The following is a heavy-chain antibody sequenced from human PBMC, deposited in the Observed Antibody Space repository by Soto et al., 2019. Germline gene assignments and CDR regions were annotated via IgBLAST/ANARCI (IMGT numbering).Heavy chain of an antibody. J-gene: IGHJ4*02. CDR3: ARHSTWYGKWLFDY. D-gene: IGHD5-12*01. V-gene: IGHV4-31*03. Sequence: SETLSLTCTVSGGSISSGGYYWSWIRQHPGKGLEWIGYIYYSGSTYYNPSLKSRVTISVDTSKNQFSLKLSSVTAADTAVYYCARHSTWYGKWLFDYWGQGTLVTVSS. CDR1: GGSISSGGYY. CDR2: IYYSGST.